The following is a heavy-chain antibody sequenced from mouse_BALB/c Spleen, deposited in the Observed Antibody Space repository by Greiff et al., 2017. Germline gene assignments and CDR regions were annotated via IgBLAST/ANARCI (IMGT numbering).Heavy chain of an antibody. V-gene: IGHV3-6*02. CDR3: AREGGYGSSYWYFDV. D-gene: IGHD1-1*01. CDR2: ISYDGSN. CDR1: GYSITSGYY. J-gene: IGHJ1*01. Sequence: ESGPGLVKPSQSLSLTCSVTGYSITSGYYWNWIRQFPGNKLEWMGYISYDGSNNYNPSLKNRISITRDTSKNQFFLKLNSVTTEDTATYYCAREGGYGSSYWYFDVWGAGTTVTVSS.